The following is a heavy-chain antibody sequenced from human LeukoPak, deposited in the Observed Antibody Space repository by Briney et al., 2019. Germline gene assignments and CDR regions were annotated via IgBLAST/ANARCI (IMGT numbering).Heavy chain of an antibody. CDR2: ISYDGSNK. CDR1: GFTFSSYA. CDR3: ARGGSYCY. V-gene: IGHV3-30-3*01. D-gene: IGHD1-26*01. Sequence: GGSLRLSCAASGFTFSSYAMHWVRQAPGKGLEWVAVISYDGSNKYYADSVKGRFTISRDNSKNTLYLQMNSLRAEDTAVYYCARGGSYCYWGQGTLVTVSS. J-gene: IGHJ4*02.